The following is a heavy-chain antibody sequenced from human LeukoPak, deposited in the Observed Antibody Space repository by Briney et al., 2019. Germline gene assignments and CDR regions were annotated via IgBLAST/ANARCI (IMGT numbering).Heavy chain of an antibody. CDR1: GFTFSSFA. CDR3: ARDRLYCSSTSCYSLYGMDV. V-gene: IGHV3-13*01. CDR2: ICTAGDT. Sequence: PGGSLRLSCAASGFTFSSFAMSWVRQAPGKGLEWVSAICTAGDTYYPGSVKGRFTISRENAKNSLYLQMNSLRAGDTAVYYCARDRLYCSSTSCYSLYGMDVWGQGTTVTVSS. J-gene: IGHJ6*02. D-gene: IGHD2-2*01.